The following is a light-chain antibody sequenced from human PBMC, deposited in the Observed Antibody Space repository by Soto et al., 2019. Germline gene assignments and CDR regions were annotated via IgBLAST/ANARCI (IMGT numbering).Light chain of an antibody. J-gene: IGLJ2*01. CDR1: SSNIGTNY. V-gene: IGLV1-51*01. Sequence: QSVLTQPPSVSAAPGQRVTISCSGSSSNIGTNYVSWYQHLPGSAPKLLLYDNNERPSVIPDRFSGSKSGTSATLGITGHQPGDEADYYCGTWDSRLSAVVFGGGTKVTVL. CDR2: DNN. CDR3: GTWDSRLSAVV.